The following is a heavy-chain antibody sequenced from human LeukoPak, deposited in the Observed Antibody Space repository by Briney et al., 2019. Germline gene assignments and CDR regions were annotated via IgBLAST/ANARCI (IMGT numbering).Heavy chain of an antibody. J-gene: IGHJ4*02. V-gene: IGHV3-11*06. CDR1: GFTFSDYY. CDR3: ARVGSIAAAGTPDY. CDR2: ISSSSGHT. D-gene: IGHD6-13*01. Sequence: PGGSLRLSCAASGFTFSDYYMSWIRQTPGKGVEWVSYISSSSGHTEYADSVKGRFTVSRDNAKNSLFLQLNSLRADDTAVYYCARVGSIAAAGTPDYWGQGTLVTVSS.